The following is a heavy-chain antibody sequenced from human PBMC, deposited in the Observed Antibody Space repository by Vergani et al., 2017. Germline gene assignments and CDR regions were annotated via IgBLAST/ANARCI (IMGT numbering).Heavy chain of an antibody. CDR1: GGPISSGDYY. J-gene: IGHJ4*02. CDR2: IYYSGST. CDR3: AREAITMVRGVIPIDY. V-gene: IGHV4-30-4*08. D-gene: IGHD3-10*01. Sequence: QVQLQESGPGLVKPSQTLSLTCTVSGGPISSGDYYWSWIRQPPGKGLEWIGYIYYSGSTYYNPSLKSRVTISVDTSMNQFSLKLSSVTAADTAVYYCAREAITMVRGVIPIDYWGQGTLVTVSS.